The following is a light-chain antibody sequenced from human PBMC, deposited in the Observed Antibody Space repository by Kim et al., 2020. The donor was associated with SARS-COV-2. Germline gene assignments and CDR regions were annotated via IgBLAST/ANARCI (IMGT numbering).Light chain of an antibody. CDR1: QGISSY. CDR2: AAS. J-gene: IGKJ4*01. CDR3: QQYYSYPLT. V-gene: IGKV1-8*01. Sequence: ASTGDRVTITCRASQGISSYLAWYQQKPGKAPKLLIYAASTLQSGVPSRFSGSGAGTDFTLTISCLQSEDFATYYCQQYYSYPLTFGGGTKVDIK.